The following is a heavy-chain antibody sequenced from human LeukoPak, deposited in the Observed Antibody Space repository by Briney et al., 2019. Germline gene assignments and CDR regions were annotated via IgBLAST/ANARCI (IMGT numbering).Heavy chain of an antibody. CDR3: AREVPTYYDILTGYFDY. Sequence: ASVTVSCKASGYTFTGYYMHWVRQAPGQGLEWMGWINPNSGGTNYAQKFQGRVTMTRDTSISTAYMELSRLRSDDTAVYYCAREVPTYYDILTGYFDYWGQGTLVTVSS. CDR1: GYTFTGYY. CDR2: INPNSGGT. D-gene: IGHD3-9*01. J-gene: IGHJ4*02. V-gene: IGHV1-2*02.